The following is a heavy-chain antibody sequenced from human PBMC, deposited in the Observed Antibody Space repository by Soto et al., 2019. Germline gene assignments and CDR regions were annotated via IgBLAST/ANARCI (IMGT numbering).Heavy chain of an antibody. Sequence: PGESLKISCKGSGYSFTNHWIGWVRQMPGKGLEWMGIIYPGDSDTRYSPSFQGQVTISADKSITTAYLQWSSLKASDTAMYYCARPYDSSGYLAFDIWGQGTMVTVSS. V-gene: IGHV5-51*01. CDR1: GYSFTNHW. CDR3: ARPYDSSGYLAFDI. D-gene: IGHD3-22*01. J-gene: IGHJ3*02. CDR2: IYPGDSDT.